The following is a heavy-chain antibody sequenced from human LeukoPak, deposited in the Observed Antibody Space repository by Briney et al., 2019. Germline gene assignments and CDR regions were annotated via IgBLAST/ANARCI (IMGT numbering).Heavy chain of an antibody. J-gene: IGHJ3*02. CDR1: GGSFSNYY. Sequence: SETLSLTCAVYGGSFSNYYWTWIRQPPGKGLEWIGDINHSGSTNYNPSLNSRVTISVDTSKNQFSLKLSSVTAADTAVYYCARALSGYYYRNAFDIWGQGTMVTVSS. CDR3: ARALSGYYYRNAFDI. V-gene: IGHV4-34*01. D-gene: IGHD3-22*01. CDR2: INHSGST.